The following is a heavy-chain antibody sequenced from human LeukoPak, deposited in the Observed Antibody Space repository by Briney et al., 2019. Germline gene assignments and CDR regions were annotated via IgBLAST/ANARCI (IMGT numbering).Heavy chain of an antibody. CDR1: GFTFSSYG. V-gene: IGHV3-30*02. D-gene: IGHD3-9*01. CDR2: IRYDGSNK. CDR3: AKRLRYFDWLVAADY. J-gene: IGHJ4*02. Sequence: GGSLRLSCAASGFTFSSYGMHWVRQAPGKGLEWVAFIRYDGSNKYYADSVKGRFTISRDNSKNTLYLQMNSLRAEDTAVYYCAKRLRYFDWLVAADYWGQGTLVTVSS.